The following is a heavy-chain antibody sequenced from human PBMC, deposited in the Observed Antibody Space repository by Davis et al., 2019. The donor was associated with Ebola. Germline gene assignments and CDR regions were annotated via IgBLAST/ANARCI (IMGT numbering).Heavy chain of an antibody. CDR2: ISSSGSTI. J-gene: IGHJ4*02. Sequence: GESLKISCAASGFTFSDYYMSWIRQAPGKGLEWVSYISSSGSTIYYADSVKGRFTISRDNAKTSLYLQMNSLRADDTAVYYCARPRPPDYGGNLGGFDYWGQGTLVTVSS. D-gene: IGHD4-23*01. V-gene: IGHV3-11*01. CDR3: ARPRPPDYGGNLGGFDY. CDR1: GFTFSDYY.